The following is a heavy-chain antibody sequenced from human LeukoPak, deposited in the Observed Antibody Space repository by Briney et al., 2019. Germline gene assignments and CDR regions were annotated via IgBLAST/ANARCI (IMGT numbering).Heavy chain of an antibody. Sequence: PGGSLRLSCAASGFTFSSYAMSWIRQPPGKGLEWIGSIYYSGSTYYNPSLKSRVTISVDTSKNQFSLKLSSVTAADTAVYYCARHEYSSSSRAPDWFDPWGQGTLVTVSS. CDR3: ARHEYSSSSRAPDWFDP. CDR1: GFTFSSYA. D-gene: IGHD6-6*01. CDR2: IYYSGST. V-gene: IGHV4-39*01. J-gene: IGHJ5*02.